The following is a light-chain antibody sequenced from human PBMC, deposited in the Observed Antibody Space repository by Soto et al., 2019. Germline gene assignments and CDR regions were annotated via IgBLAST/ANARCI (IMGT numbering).Light chain of an antibody. CDR1: SSNIGAGYD. CDR2: GNK. J-gene: IGLJ1*01. V-gene: IGLV1-40*01. Sequence: QSALTQPPSVSGAPVQSVTISCTGSSSNIGAGYDVHWDQQRAGTAPKLLIYGNKNRPSAVPDRFSGSKSVTSASLAITGLQAEDEADYYCQSYDSSLSVSYVFGTGTKVTVL. CDR3: QSYDSSLSVSYV.